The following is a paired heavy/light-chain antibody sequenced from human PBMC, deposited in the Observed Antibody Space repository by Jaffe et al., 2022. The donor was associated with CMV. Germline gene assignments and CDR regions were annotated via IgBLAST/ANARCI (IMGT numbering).Heavy chain of an antibody. D-gene: IGHD2-15*01. CDR1: GFTFSTYT. J-gene: IGHJ6*03. CDR2: ISDSGTHT. Sequence: EVQLVESGGGLVKPGGSLRLSCAASGFTFSTYTINWVRQAPGKGLEWVSSISDSGTHTHYVDSVEGRFTISRDNAKNSLDLQMNSLRAEDTAVYYCARGAYCSGDNCYGYDYYYMDVWGKGTTVTVSS. CDR3: ARGAYCSGDNCYGYDYYYMDV. V-gene: IGHV3-21*01.
Light chain of an antibody. J-gene: IGKJ5*01. CDR3: QQYYSSQIT. CDR1: RDIGKS. V-gene: IGKV1-NL1*01. Sequence: DIQMTQSPSSLAASVGDRVTITCRASRDIGKSLAWYQQKAGKAPKLLLYAASIFEGGVPSRFSGGGSGTDYTLTITSLQPEDFATYYCQQYYSSQITFGQGTRLEIK. CDR2: AAS.